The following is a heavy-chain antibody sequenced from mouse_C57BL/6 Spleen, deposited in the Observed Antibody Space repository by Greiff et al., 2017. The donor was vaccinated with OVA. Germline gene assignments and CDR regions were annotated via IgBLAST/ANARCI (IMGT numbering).Heavy chain of an antibody. CDR2: IDPSDSYT. CDR3: ARERGTGFAY. Sequence: QVQLQQPGAELVRPGTSVKLSCKASGYTFTSYWMHWVKQRPGQGLEWIGVIDPSDSYTNYNQKFKGKATLTVDTSSSTAYMQRSSLTSEDSAVYDCARERGTGFAYWGQGTLVTVSA. V-gene: IGHV1-59*01. D-gene: IGHD3-3*01. CDR1: GYTFTSYW. J-gene: IGHJ3*01.